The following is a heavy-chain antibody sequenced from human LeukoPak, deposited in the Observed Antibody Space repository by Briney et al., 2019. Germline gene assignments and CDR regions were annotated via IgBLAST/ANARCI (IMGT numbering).Heavy chain of an antibody. D-gene: IGHD3-22*01. CDR2: ISSSGSTI. V-gene: IGHV3-48*03. CDR3: AKLLHYDSSGYFETDAFDI. Sequence: GGSLRLSCAASGFTFSSYEMNWVRQAPGKGLEWVSYISSSGSTIYYADSVKGRFTISRDNSKNTLYLQMNSLRAEDTAVYYCAKLLHYDSSGYFETDAFDIWGQGTMVTVSS. CDR1: GFTFSSYE. J-gene: IGHJ3*02.